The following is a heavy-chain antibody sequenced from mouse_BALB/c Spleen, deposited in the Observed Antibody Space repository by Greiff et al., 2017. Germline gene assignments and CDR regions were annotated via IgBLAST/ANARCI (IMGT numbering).Heavy chain of an antibody. D-gene: IGHD1-1*01. CDR2: ISSGSSTI. V-gene: IGHV5-17*02. CDR3: ARDGSSYYFDY. CDR1: GFTFSSFG. Sequence: EVQLVESGGGLVQPGGSRKLSCAASGFTFSSFGMHWVRQAPEKGLEWVAYISSGSSTIYYADTVKGRFTISRDNPKNTLFLQMTSLRSEDTAMYYCARDGSSYYFDYWGQGTTLTVSS. J-gene: IGHJ2*01.